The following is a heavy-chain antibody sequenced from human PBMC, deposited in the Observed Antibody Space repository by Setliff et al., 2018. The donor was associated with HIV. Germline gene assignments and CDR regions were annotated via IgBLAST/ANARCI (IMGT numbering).Heavy chain of an antibody. CDR3: ARGFWMYYYVSSGYYYFDY. J-gene: IGHJ4*02. CDR1: GGSISSYY. Sequence: SETLSLTCTVSGGSISSYYWSWIRQPPGKGLEWMGYIYYSGSTNYNPSLKSRVTISVDTSKNQFSLKLSSVTAADTAVYYCARGFWMYYYVSSGYYYFDYWGQGTLVTVSS. V-gene: IGHV4-59*01. CDR2: IYYSGST. D-gene: IGHD3-22*01.